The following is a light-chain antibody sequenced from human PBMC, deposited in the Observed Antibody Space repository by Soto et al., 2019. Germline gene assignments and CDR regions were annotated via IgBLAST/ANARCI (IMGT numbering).Light chain of an antibody. CDR3: QSYDSSLSGSV. V-gene: IGLV1-40*01. Sequence: QSVLTQPPSVSGAPGQRVTISCTGSSSKIGAGYDVHWYQQLPGTDPKLLIYGNSNRPSGVPDRFSGSKSGTSASLAITGLQAEDEADYYCQSYDSSLSGSVFGGGTKLTVL. J-gene: IGLJ3*02. CDR2: GNS. CDR1: SSKIGAGYD.